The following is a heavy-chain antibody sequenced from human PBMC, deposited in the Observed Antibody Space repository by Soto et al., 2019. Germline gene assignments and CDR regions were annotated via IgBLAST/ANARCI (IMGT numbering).Heavy chain of an antibody. J-gene: IGHJ4*02. CDR1: GGTFSSYA. CDR3: ARNPTPLYYDSSGYFDY. Sequence: SVKVSCKASGGTFSSYAISWVRQAPGQGLEWMGGIIPIFGTANYAQKFQGRVTITADESTSTAYMELSSLRSEDTAVYYCARNPTPLYYDSSGYFDYWGQGTLVTVSS. CDR2: IIPIFGTA. V-gene: IGHV1-69*13. D-gene: IGHD3-22*01.